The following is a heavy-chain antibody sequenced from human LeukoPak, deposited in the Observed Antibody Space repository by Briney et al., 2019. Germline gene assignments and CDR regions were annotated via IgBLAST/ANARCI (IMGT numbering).Heavy chain of an antibody. CDR1: GFTFSSYG. J-gene: IGHJ4*02. V-gene: IGHV3-23*01. Sequence: AWGSLRLSCAASGFTFSSYGMSWVRQAPGKGLEWVSTISGSGVSTYYADSVKGRFTISRDNSRNTLYLQMNSLRAEDTAVYYCAKEYYFDYWGQGTLVTVSS. CDR3: AKEYYFDY. CDR2: ISGSGVST.